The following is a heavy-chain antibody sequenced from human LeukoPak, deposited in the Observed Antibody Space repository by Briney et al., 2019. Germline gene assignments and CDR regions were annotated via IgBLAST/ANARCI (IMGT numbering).Heavy chain of an antibody. CDR1: GGSISSSNW. D-gene: IGHD2-15*01. V-gene: IGHV4-4*02. J-gene: IGHJ5*02. CDR3: VREYCRGGRCSPNDPFDT. Sequence: SETLSLTCAVSGGSISSSNWWSWVRQPPGKGLEWIGEIYHSGSTNYNPSLKSRVTISVDKSKNQVSLQLNSVTPEDTAVYYCVREYCRGGRCSPNDPFDTWGQGTLVTVSS. CDR2: IYHSGST.